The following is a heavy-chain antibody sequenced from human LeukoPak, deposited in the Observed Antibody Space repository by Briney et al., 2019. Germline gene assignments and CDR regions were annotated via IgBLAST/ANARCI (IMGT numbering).Heavy chain of an antibody. CDR3: AREVGVIAAAGTSYYFDY. J-gene: IGHJ4*02. CDR2: ISSSSSTI. V-gene: IGHV3-48*01. CDR1: GFTFSSYS. D-gene: IGHD6-13*01. Sequence: GGSLRLSCAASGFTFSSYSMNWVRQAPGKGLEWVSYISSSSSTIYYADSVKGRFTISRDNAKNSLYLQMNSLRAEDTAVYYCAREVGVIAAAGTSYYFDYWGQGTLVTVSS.